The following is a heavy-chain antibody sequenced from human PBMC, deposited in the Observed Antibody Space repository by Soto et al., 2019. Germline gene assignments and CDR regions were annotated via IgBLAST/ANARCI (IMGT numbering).Heavy chain of an antibody. Sequence: SETLSLTCTVSGGSISSYYWSWIRQPPGKGLEWIGYIYYSGSTNYNPSLKSRVTISVDTSKNQFSLKLSSVTAADTAVYYCAGQQLVRGGDEYWGQGTLVTVSS. D-gene: IGHD6-13*01. J-gene: IGHJ4*02. V-gene: IGHV4-59*08. CDR1: GGSISSYY. CDR2: IYYSGST. CDR3: AGQQLVRGGDEY.